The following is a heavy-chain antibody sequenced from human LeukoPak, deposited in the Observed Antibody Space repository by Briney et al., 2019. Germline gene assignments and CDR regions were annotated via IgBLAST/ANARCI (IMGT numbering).Heavy chain of an antibody. CDR2: IYYSGST. D-gene: IGHD5-18*01. Sequence: PSETLSLTCTVSGGSISSSSYYWSWIRQPPGKGLEWIGYIYYSGSTNYNPSLKSRVTISVDTSKNQFSLKLSSVTAADTAVYYCAREVGEYSYDRYYYYYMDVWGKGTTVTVSS. V-gene: IGHV4-61*01. CDR3: AREVGEYSYDRYYYYYMDV. CDR1: GGSISSSSYY. J-gene: IGHJ6*03.